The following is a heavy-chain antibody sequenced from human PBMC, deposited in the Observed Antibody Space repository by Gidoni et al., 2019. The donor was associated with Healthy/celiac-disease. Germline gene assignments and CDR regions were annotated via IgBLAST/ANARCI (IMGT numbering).Heavy chain of an antibody. J-gene: IGHJ5*02. V-gene: IGHV4-39*01. D-gene: IGHD2-15*01. Sequence: QLQLQESGPGLVKPSETLSLSCTVSGGSISSSSYDWGWIRQPPGKWLEWIGSIYYSGSTYYNPSLKSRVTISLETSKNQFSLKLSSVTSAATAVYYCARSGLDCSGGSCYEFDPWGQGTLVTVSS. CDR2: IYYSGST. CDR3: ARSGLDCSGGSCYEFDP. CDR1: GGSISSSSYD.